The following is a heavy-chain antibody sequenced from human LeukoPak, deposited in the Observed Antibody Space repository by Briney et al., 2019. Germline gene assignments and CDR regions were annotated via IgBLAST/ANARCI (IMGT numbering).Heavy chain of an antibody. CDR3: ARAIGEVWFGINPGLGVYDY. J-gene: IGHJ4*02. V-gene: IGHV1-18*01. CDR1: GYAFTSYG. D-gene: IGHD3-10*01. CDR2: ISAYNGNT. Sequence: ASVKVSCKASGYAFTSYGISWVRQAPGQGLEWMGWISAYNGNTNYAQKFQGRVTMTRDTSISTAYMELSRLRSDDTAVYYCARAIGEVWFGINPGLGVYDYWGQGTLVTVSS.